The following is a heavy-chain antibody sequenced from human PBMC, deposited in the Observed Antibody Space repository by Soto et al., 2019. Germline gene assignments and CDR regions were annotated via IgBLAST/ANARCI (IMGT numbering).Heavy chain of an antibody. CDR3: AAPFYYDSSGYYFGSYYYGMDV. V-gene: IGHV3-23*01. J-gene: IGHJ6*02. Sequence: GGSLRLCCAASGFTFSNYAMSWVRQAPGKGLEWVSTISGSGGVTYYADSVKGRFTISRDNSKNTLYLQMSSLRAEDTAVYYCAAPFYYDSSGYYFGSYYYGMDVWGQGTTVTVSS. CDR2: ISGSGGVT. CDR1: GFTFSNYA. D-gene: IGHD3-22*01.